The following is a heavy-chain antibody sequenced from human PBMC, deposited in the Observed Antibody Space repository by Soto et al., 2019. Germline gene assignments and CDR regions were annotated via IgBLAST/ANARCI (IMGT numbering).Heavy chain of an antibody. CDR1: GFTFSSYA. V-gene: IGHV3-30-3*01. Sequence: PGGSLRLSCAASGFTFSSYAMHWVRQAPGKGLEWVAVISYDGSNKYYADSVKGRFTISRDNSKNTLYLQMNSLRAEDTAVYYCARDFSPYYYDSSGYYVNWFDPWGQGTLVTVSS. D-gene: IGHD3-22*01. CDR3: ARDFSPYYYDSSGYYVNWFDP. CDR2: ISYDGSNK. J-gene: IGHJ5*02.